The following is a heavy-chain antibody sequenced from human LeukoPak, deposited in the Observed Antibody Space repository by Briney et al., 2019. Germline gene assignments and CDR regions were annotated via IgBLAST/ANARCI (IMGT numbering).Heavy chain of an antibody. CDR2: IYYSGST. J-gene: IGHJ6*03. D-gene: IGHD3-22*01. CDR3: ARGYYYDSSGYYYRDYYYYMDV. V-gene: IGHV4-61*05. Sequence: SETPSLTCTVPGGSISSTIYYWGWIRQPPGTGLEWIGYIYYSGSTNYNPSLKSRVTISVDTSKNQFSLKLSSVTAADTAVYYCARGYYYDSSGYYYRDYYYYMDVWGKGTTVTVSS. CDR1: GGSISSTIYY.